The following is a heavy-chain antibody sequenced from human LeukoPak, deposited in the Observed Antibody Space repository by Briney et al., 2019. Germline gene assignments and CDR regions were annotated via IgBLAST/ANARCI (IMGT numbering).Heavy chain of an antibody. J-gene: IGHJ4*02. CDR2: IYYSGST. CDR3: ARSEQWLGQPTNFDY. Sequence: SETLSLTCTVSGGSISSSSYYWGWIRQPPGKGLEWIGSIYYSGSTYYNPSLKSRVTISVDTSKNQFSLKLSSVTAADTAVYYCARSEQWLGQPTNFDYWGQGTLVTVSS. CDR1: GGSISSSSYY. V-gene: IGHV4-39*01. D-gene: IGHD6-19*01.